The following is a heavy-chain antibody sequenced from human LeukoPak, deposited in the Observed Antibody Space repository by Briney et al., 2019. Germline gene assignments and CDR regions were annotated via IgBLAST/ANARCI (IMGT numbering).Heavy chain of an antibody. J-gene: IGHJ4*02. CDR1: GGTFSSYA. D-gene: IGHD6-19*01. V-gene: IGHV1-69*05. CDR2: IIPIFGTA. CDR3: ARGGRQWLPYFDY. Sequence: ASVKVSCKASGGTFSSYAISWVRQAPGQGLEWMGGIIPIFGTANYAQKFQGRVTITRDTSASTAYMELSSLRSEDTAVYYCARGGRQWLPYFDYWGQGTLVTVSS.